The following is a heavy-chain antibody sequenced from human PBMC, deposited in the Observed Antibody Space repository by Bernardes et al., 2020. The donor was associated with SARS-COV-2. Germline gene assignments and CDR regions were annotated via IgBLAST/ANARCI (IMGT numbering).Heavy chain of an antibody. D-gene: IGHD2-2*01. Sequence: SDTLSLTCTVSGGSISSYYWSWIRQPSGKGLEWIGRIYTSGSTNYNPSLKSRVTMSVDTSKNQFSLKLSSVTAADTAVYYCAREGLNIVVVPAAKTSYYYLGRDVWGQGTTVTVSS. CDR3: AREGLNIVVVPAAKTSYYYLGRDV. J-gene: IGHJ6*02. CDR1: GGSISSYY. CDR2: IYTSGST. V-gene: IGHV4-4*07.